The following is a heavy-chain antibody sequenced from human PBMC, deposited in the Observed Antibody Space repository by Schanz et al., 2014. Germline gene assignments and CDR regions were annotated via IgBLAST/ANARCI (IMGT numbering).Heavy chain of an antibody. CDR2: ISSSSSTI. CDR3: VSVYDSSGYVSFNY. CDR1: GFTFRGYA. V-gene: IGHV3-48*01. J-gene: IGHJ4*02. D-gene: IGHD3-22*01. Sequence: EVQLLESGGGLVQPGGSLRLSCAASGFTFRGYAMNWVRQAPGKGLEWISYISSSSSTIYHADSVKGRFTISRDNAKNSLYLQMNSLRAEDTAVYYCVSVYDSSGYVSFNYWGQGTLVTVSS.